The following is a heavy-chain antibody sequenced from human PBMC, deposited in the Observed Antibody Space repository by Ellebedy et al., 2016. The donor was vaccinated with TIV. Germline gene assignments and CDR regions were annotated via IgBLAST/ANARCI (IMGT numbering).Heavy chain of an antibody. CDR3: ATDGSYGYHASPMHAFEI. V-gene: IGHV3-7*01. CDR1: GFSFRSYW. Sequence: GESLKISWGSSGFSFRSYWMTWVRQAPGKGLEWGANINQGGSERHYVDSVKGRFTISRDNAKNSLYLQMNSLRAEDTALYYCATDGSYGYHASPMHAFEIWGQGTMVTVSS. D-gene: IGHD3-10*01. J-gene: IGHJ3*02. CDR2: INQGGSER.